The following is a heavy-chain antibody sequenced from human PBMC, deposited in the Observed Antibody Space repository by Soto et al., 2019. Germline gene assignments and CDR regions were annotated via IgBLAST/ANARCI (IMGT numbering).Heavy chain of an antibody. V-gene: IGHV5-10-1*01. CDR1: GYSFTSYW. CDR2: IDPSDSYT. J-gene: IGHJ3*02. Sequence: GESLKISCKGSGYSFTSYWISWVRQVPGKGLEWMGRIDPSDSYTNYSPSFQGHVTISADKSISTAYLQWSSLKASDTAMYYCARRLGGVYGGNFLFDAFDIWGQGTMVTVSS. D-gene: IGHD2-8*02. CDR3: ARRLGGVYGGNFLFDAFDI.